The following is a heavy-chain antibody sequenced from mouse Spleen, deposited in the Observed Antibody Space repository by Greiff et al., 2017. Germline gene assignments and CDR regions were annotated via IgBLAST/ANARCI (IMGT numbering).Heavy chain of an antibody. V-gene: IGHV1S81*02. CDR1: GYTFTSYY. Sequence: QVQLQQSGAELVKPGASVKLSCKASGYTFTSYYMYWVKQRPGQGLEWIGEINPSNGGTNFNEKFKSKATLTVDKSSSTAYMQLSSLTSEDSAVYYCTRYGSSYVYAMDYWGQGTSVTVSS. J-gene: IGHJ4*01. CDR3: TRYGSSYVYAMDY. CDR2: INPSNGGT. D-gene: IGHD1-1*01.